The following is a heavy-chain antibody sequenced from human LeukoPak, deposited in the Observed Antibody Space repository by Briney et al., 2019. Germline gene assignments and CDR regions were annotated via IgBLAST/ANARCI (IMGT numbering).Heavy chain of an antibody. J-gene: IGHJ4*02. V-gene: IGHV3-23*01. CDR1: GFSFSSYA. D-gene: IGHD4-17*01. CDR2: FGVTGGGV. Sequence: GGSLRLSCAASGFSFSSYAMSWVRQAPGKGLEWVSHFGVTGGGVTYSDSVKGRFTITRDNSMNTLYLQMNSLRVEDTAVYYCAKMYGDLPPSFDYWGQGVLVIVSS. CDR3: AKMYGDLPPSFDY.